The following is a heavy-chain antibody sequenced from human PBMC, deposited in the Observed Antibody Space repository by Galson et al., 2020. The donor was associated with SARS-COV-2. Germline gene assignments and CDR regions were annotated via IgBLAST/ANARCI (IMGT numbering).Heavy chain of an antibody. CDR1: GGSISSSSYY. CDR3: ARPSGYSSSSGFDP. D-gene: IGHD6-6*01. CDR2: IYYSGST. J-gene: IGHJ5*02. Sequence: SETLSLTCTVSGGSISSSSYYWGWIRQPPGKGLEWIGSIYYSGSTYYNPSLKSRVTISVDTSKNQFSLKLSSVTAADTAVYYCARPSGYSSSSGFDPWGQGTLVTVSS. V-gene: IGHV4-39*01.